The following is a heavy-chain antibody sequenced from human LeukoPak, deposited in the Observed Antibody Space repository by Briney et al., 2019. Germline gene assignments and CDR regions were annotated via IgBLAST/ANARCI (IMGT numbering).Heavy chain of an antibody. CDR1: GYTFTGYY. D-gene: IGHD4-17*01. J-gene: IGHJ4*02. V-gene: IGHV1-2*02. Sequence: ASVKVSCKASGYTFTGYYMHWVRQAPGQGLEWMGWINPNSGGTNYARKFQGRVTMTRDTSISTAYMELSRLRSDDTAVYYCARDHPDYGDYTNFDYWGQGTLVTVSS. CDR2: INPNSGGT. CDR3: ARDHPDYGDYTNFDY.